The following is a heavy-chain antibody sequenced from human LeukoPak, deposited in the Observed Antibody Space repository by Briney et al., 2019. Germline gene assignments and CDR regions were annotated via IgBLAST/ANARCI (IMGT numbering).Heavy chain of an antibody. V-gene: IGHV4-61*08. J-gene: IGHJ4*02. CDR1: GGSISSGGYS. CDR3: ARASGRWLQLRFDY. CDR2: IYYSGST. Sequence: SETLSLTCAVSGGSISSGGYSWSWIRQPPGKGLEWIGYIYYSGSTNYNPSLKSRVTISVDTSKNQFSLKLSSVTAADTAVYYCARASGRWLQLRFDYWGQGTLVTVSS. D-gene: IGHD5-24*01.